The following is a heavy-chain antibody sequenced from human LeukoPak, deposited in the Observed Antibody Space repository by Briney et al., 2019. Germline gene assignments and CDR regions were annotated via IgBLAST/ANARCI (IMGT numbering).Heavy chain of an antibody. V-gene: IGHV3-23*01. D-gene: IGHD2-8*01. Sequence: GGSLRLSCAASGFTFSSYAMSWVRQAPGKGLEWVSAISGSGGSTYYADSVKGRFSISRDSSKNILYLQMNSLRAEDTAVYYCAKDRCSNGVGCYYYYMDVWGKGTTVTISS. CDR3: AKDRCSNGVGCYYYYMDV. CDR2: ISGSGGST. J-gene: IGHJ6*03. CDR1: GFTFSSYA.